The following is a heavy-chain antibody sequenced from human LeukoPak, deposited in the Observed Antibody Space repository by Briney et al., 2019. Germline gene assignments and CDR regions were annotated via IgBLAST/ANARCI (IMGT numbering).Heavy chain of an antibody. CDR2: IYTSGST. V-gene: IGHV4-4*09. CDR3: ARPRSGQGWFDP. J-gene: IGHJ5*02. D-gene: IGHD2-15*01. CDR1: GGSISSYY. Sequence: SETLSLTCTVSGGSISSYYWSWIRQPPGKGLEWIGYIYTSGSTNYNPSLKSRVTISVDTSKNQFSLKLSSVTAADTAVYYCARPRSGQGWFDPWGQGTLVTVSS.